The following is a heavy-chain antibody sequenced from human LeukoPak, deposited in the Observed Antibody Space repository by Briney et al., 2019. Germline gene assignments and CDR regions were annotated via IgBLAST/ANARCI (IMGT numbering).Heavy chain of an antibody. J-gene: IGHJ4*02. CDR2: ISYDGSNK. CDR3: AKDRYDSSEGWIDY. D-gene: IGHD3-22*01. Sequence: GRSLRLSCAASGFTFSSYGMHWVRQAPGKGLEWVAVISYDGSNKYYADSVKGRFTISRDNSKNTLYLQMNSLRAEDTAVYYCAKDRYDSSEGWIDYWGQGTLVTVSS. V-gene: IGHV3-30*18. CDR1: GFTFSSYG.